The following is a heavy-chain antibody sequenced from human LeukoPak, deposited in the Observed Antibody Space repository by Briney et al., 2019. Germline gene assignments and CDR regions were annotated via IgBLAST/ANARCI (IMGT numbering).Heavy chain of an antibody. CDR3: ARLGYCSGGSCYK. CDR1: GGSISSSSYY. Sequence: SETLSLTCTVSGGSISSSSYYWGWIRQRPGKGLEWIGSIYYSGSTYYNPSLKSRVTISVDTSKNQFSLKLSSVTAADTAVYYCARLGYCSGGSCYKWGQGTLVTVSS. J-gene: IGHJ4*02. D-gene: IGHD2-15*01. CDR2: IYYSGST. V-gene: IGHV4-39*01.